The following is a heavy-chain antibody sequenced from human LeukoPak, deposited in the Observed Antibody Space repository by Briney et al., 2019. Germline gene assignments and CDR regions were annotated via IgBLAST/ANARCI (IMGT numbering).Heavy chain of an antibody. CDR1: GFTFSSYA. V-gene: IGHV3-23*01. Sequence: GGSLRLSCAASGFTFSSYAMSWVRQAPGKGLEWVSAISGSGGSTYYADSVKGRFTISRDNSKNTLYPQMNSLRAEDTAVYYCAKVKWIQLYYYFDYWGQGTLVTVSS. J-gene: IGHJ4*02. D-gene: IGHD5-18*01. CDR2: ISGSGGST. CDR3: AKVKWIQLYYYFDY.